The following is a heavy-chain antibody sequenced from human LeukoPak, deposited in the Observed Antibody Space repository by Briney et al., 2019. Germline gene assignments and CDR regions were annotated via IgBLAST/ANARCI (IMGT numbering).Heavy chain of an antibody. J-gene: IGHJ5*02. CDR2: IYYSGST. CDR1: GGSISSYY. Sequence: SETLSLTCTVSGGSISSYYWSWIRQPPGKGLEWIGYIYYSGSTNYNPSLKSRVTISVDTSKNQFSLKLSSVTAADTAVYYCAREVEWFGELLPYNWLDPWGQETLVTVS. V-gene: IGHV4-59*01. CDR3: AREVEWFGELLPYNWLDP. D-gene: IGHD3-10*01.